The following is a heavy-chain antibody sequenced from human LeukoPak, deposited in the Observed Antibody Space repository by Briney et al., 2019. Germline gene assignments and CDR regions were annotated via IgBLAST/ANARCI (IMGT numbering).Heavy chain of an antibody. CDR3: ARDRSGGSYSDYFDY. D-gene: IGHD1-26*01. V-gene: IGHV1-69*13. CDR1: GGTFSSYA. CDR2: IIPIFGTA. J-gene: IGHJ4*02. Sequence: ASVKVSCKASGGTFSSYAISWVRQAPGQGLEWMGGIIPIFGTANYAQNFQGRVTITADESTSTAYMELSSLRSEDTAVYYCARDRSGGSYSDYFDYWGQGTLVTVSS.